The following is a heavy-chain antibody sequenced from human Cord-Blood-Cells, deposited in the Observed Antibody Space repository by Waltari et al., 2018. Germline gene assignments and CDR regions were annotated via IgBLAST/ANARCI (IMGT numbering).Heavy chain of an antibody. D-gene: IGHD6-6*01. Sequence: QVQLVQSGAEVKKPGSSVKVSCKASGGTFSSYAISWVRQAAGQGLEWMGGIIPIFGTANYAQKCQGRVTSTADESTSTAYMELSSLRSEDTAVYDCAGGGYSSSSVDYWGQGTLVTVSS. CDR2: IIPIFGTA. J-gene: IGHJ4*02. CDR3: AGGGYSSSSVDY. CDR1: GGTFSSYA. V-gene: IGHV1-69*01.